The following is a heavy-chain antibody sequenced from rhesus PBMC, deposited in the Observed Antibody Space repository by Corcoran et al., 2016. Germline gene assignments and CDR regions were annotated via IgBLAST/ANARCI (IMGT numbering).Heavy chain of an antibody. J-gene: IGHJ6*01. V-gene: IGHV4-143*01. Sequence: QVQLQESGPGLVKPSETLSLTCTVSGGSISGYYNWNWIRQPPGKGLEWIGGVYGNSALTNYNPSLKSRVTISKDTSNNQFSLRLTSVTAADTAVYYCARQGYTNHLGGLDSWGQGVVVTVSS. CDR2: VYGNSALT. D-gene: IGHD1-38*01. CDR3: ARQGYTNHLGGLDS. CDR1: GGSISGYYN.